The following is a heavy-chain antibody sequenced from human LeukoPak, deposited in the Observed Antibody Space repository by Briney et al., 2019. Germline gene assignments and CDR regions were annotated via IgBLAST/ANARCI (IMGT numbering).Heavy chain of an antibody. CDR1: GYSISSGYY. Sequence: ASETLSLTCTVSGYSISSGYYWGWIRQPPGKGLEWIGNIYHTGSTNYNPSLKSRVTMSVDTSKNQFSLKLSSVTAADTAVYYCARRWLQYGHGANFDYWGQGTLVTVSS. V-gene: IGHV4-38-2*02. J-gene: IGHJ4*02. D-gene: IGHD5-24*01. CDR3: ARRWLQYGHGANFDY. CDR2: IYHTGST.